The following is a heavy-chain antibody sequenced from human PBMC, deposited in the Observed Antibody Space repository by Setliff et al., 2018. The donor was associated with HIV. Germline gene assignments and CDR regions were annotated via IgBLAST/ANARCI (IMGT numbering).Heavy chain of an antibody. Sequence: PSETLSLTCTVSGGSISSGSYYWSWIRQPAGKGLEWIGSFHYSGSTSYNPSLKSRVAISVDTSKSQFSLKMTSVTAEDTAVYFCARVHRGGVGRQHWRSFDYWGQGTLVTVSS. CDR2: FHYSGST. CDR1: GGSISSGSYY. CDR3: ARVHRGGVGRQHWRSFDY. J-gene: IGHJ4*02. D-gene: IGHD1-1*01. V-gene: IGHV4-39*01.